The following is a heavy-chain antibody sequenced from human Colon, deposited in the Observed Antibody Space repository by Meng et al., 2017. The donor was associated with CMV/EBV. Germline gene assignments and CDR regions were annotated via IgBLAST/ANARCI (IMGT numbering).Heavy chain of an antibody. J-gene: IGHJ6*02. Sequence: ASVKVSCKASGYTFTGYYMHWVRQAPGQGLEWMGWINPNSGGTNYAQKFQGRVTMTRDTSISTAYMELSRLRSDDTAVYYCARCWLLEWPFHYYGMDVWGQGTTVTVSS. CDR1: GYTFTGYY. CDR3: ARCWLLEWPFHYYGMDV. CDR2: INPNSGGT. D-gene: IGHD3-3*01. V-gene: IGHV1-2*02.